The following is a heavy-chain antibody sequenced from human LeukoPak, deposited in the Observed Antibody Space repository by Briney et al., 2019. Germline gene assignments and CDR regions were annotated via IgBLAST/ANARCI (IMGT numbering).Heavy chain of an antibody. CDR3: ARDKTRGKQLWNEFDP. D-gene: IGHD5-18*01. V-gene: IGHV1-3*01. CDR2: INAGNGNT. CDR1: GYTFTTYA. J-gene: IGHJ5*02. Sequence: ASVKVSCKASGYTFTTYAMHWVRQAPGERLEWMAWINAGNGNTMYSQKFQGRVTITRDTSASTVYMELSSLTSEDTGVYYCARDKTRGKQLWNEFDPWGQGTLVTVSS.